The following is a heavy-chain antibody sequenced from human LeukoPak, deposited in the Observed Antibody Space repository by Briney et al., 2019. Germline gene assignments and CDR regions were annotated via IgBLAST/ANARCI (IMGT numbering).Heavy chain of an antibody. CDR1: GGSISSSNW. Sequence: SETLSLTCAVSGGSISSSNWWSWVRQPPGKGLEWIGEIYHSGSTNYNPSLKSRVTISLDKSKNQFSLKLSSVTAADTAVYYCANGSSGWYAYWGQGTLVTVSS. D-gene: IGHD6-19*01. J-gene: IGHJ4*02. V-gene: IGHV4-4*02. CDR2: IYHSGST. CDR3: ANGSSGWYAY.